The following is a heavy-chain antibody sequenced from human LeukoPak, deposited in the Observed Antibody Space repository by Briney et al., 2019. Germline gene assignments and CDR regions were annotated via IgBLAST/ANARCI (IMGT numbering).Heavy chain of an antibody. CDR3: ARDPSGGDY. Sequence: GGSLRLSCAASGFTFSSYNMIWVRQAPGKGLEWVSSISSSSSYMYYADSVKGRFTISRDNAKNSLYLQMNSLRAEDTAVYYCARDPSGGDYWGQGTLVTVSS. J-gene: IGHJ4*02. CDR2: ISSSSSYM. CDR1: GFTFSSYN. D-gene: IGHD3-10*01. V-gene: IGHV3-21*01.